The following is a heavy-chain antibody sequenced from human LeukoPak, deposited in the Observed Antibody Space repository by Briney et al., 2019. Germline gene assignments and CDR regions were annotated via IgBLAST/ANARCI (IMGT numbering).Heavy chain of an antibody. J-gene: IGHJ4*02. D-gene: IGHD3-10*01. CDR1: GFTFSGYG. CDR2: IRYDGSNK. CDR3: AKDMTPFFYGSGRDYFDY. V-gene: IGHV3-30*02. Sequence: PGGSLRLSCAASGFTFSGYGMHWVRQAPGKGLGWVAFIRYDGSNKYYADSVKGRFTISRDNSKNTLYLQMNSLRAEDTAVYYCAKDMTPFFYGSGRDYFDYWGQGTLVTVSS.